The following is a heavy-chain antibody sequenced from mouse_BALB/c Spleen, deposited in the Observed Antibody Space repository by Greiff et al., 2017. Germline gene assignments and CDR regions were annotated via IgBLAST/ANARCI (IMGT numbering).Heavy chain of an antibody. CDR2: IDPANGNT. Sequence: VQLQQSGAELVKPGASVKLSCTASGFNIKDTYMHWVKQRPEQGLEWIGRIDPANGNTKYDPKFQGKATITADTSSNTAYLQLSSLTSEDTAVYYCARWITTGFDYWGQGTTLTVSA. J-gene: IGHJ2*01. CDR3: ARWITTGFDY. CDR1: GFNIKDTY. V-gene: IGHV14-3*02. D-gene: IGHD2-4*01.